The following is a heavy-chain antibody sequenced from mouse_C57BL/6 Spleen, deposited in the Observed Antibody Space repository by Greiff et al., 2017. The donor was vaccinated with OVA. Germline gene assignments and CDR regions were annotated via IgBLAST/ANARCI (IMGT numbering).Heavy chain of an antibody. Sequence: EVKLVESGEGLVKPGGSLKLSCAASGFTFSSYAMSWVRQTPEKRLEWVAYISSGGDYIYYADTVKGRFTISRDNARNTLYLQMSSLKSEDTAMYYCTRVTGTRWYFDYWGQGTTLTVSS. CDR2: ISSGGDYI. CDR1: GFTFSSYA. CDR3: TRVTGTRWYFDY. V-gene: IGHV5-9-1*02. J-gene: IGHJ2*01. D-gene: IGHD4-1*01.